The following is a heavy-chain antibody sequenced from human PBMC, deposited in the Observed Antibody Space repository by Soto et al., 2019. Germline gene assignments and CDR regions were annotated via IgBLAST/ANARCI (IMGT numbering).Heavy chain of an antibody. CDR1: GFSFSNYA. Sequence: VGSLRLSCATSGFSFSNYAMSWVRQAPGKGLEWVAGISSSGYTYYVDSLKGRFTISRDNSKNSLYLQMNSLGAEDTAVYYCAKDLIDYSNSYFDYWGQGTLVTVSS. V-gene: IGHV3-23*01. CDR3: AKDLIDYSNSYFDY. J-gene: IGHJ4*02. D-gene: IGHD4-4*01. CDR2: ISSSGYT.